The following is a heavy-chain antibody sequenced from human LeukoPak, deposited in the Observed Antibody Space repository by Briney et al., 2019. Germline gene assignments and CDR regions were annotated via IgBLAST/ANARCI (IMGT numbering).Heavy chain of an antibody. D-gene: IGHD3-22*01. V-gene: IGHV1-18*01. Sequence: ASVKVSCKASGYTFTKYGFSWVRQAPGQGLEWMGWISASNGNTKYAQKLQGRVTMTTDTSTRTAYMEVRSLRSDDTAVYYCARDERYDSSGYPFDYWGQGTLVTVSS. CDR1: GYTFTKYG. J-gene: IGHJ4*02. CDR3: ARDERYDSSGYPFDY. CDR2: ISASNGNT.